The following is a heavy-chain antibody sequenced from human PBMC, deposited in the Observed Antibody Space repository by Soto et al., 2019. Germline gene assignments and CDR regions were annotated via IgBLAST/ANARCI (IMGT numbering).Heavy chain of an antibody. V-gene: IGHV1-3*01. CDR2: INAGNGNT. Sequence: ASVKVSCKASGYTFTSYAMHWVRQAPGQRLEWMGWINAGNGNTKYSQKFQGRVTITRDTSASTAYMELSSLRSEDTAVYYCARGGSTRVGVIILNYGMDVWGQGTKVTVSS. D-gene: IGHD3-10*01. CDR3: ARGGSTRVGVIILNYGMDV. J-gene: IGHJ6*02. CDR1: GYTFTSYA.